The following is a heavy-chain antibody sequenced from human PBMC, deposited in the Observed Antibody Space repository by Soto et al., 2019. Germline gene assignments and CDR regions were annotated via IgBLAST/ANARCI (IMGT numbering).Heavy chain of an antibody. CDR1: GFTFSSYW. D-gene: IGHD3-9*01. Sequence: GGSLRLSCAASGFTFSSYWMSWVRQAPGKGLEWVANIKQDGSEKYYVDSVKGRFTISRDNAKNSLYLQMNSLRAEDTAVYYCARAHSQSTGTLYFDYWGQGTLVTVSS. V-gene: IGHV3-7*05. J-gene: IGHJ4*02. CDR3: ARAHSQSTGTLYFDY. CDR2: IKQDGSEK.